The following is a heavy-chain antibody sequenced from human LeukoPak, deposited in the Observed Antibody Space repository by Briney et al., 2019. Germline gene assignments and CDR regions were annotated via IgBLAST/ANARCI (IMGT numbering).Heavy chain of an antibody. Sequence: GGSLRLSCAASGFTLRDYYVTWIRQAPGKGLEWVSYISGTGSMKYYADSVKGRFTISRDNAKNSLYLQMNSLRAEDTAVYYCARDAIPAGFDYWGQGTLVTVSS. CDR1: GFTLRDYY. V-gene: IGHV3-11*04. CDR3: ARDAIPAGFDY. CDR2: ISGTGSMK. J-gene: IGHJ4*02. D-gene: IGHD2-21*01.